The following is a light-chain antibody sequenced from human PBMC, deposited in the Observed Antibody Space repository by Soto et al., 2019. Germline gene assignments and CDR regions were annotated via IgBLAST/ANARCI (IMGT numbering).Light chain of an antibody. J-gene: IGKJ1*01. Sequence: IQLTQSPSSLSASVGCRVTFTCRSRQGSGTYLVWYQQKRGKPPTALIYASSTLQTGVPSRFSGSGSGTDFSLTISSLHPEDVATSYCQQVDRYPRTFGQGTKV. V-gene: IGKV1-9*01. CDR3: QQVDRYPRT. CDR2: ASS. CDR1: QGSGTY.